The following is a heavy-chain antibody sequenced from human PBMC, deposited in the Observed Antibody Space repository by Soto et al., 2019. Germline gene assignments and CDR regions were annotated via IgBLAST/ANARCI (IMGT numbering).Heavy chain of an antibody. D-gene: IGHD2-21*02. V-gene: IGHV3-33*01. J-gene: IGHJ3*02. Sequence: GGSLRLSCAASGFTFSSYGMHWVRQAPGKGLEWVAVIWYDGSNKYYADSVKGRFTISRDNSKNTLYLQMNSLRAEDTAVYYCARAAPRRDPGAFDIWGQGTMVTVSS. CDR1: GFTFSSYG. CDR3: ARAAPRRDPGAFDI. CDR2: IWYDGSNK.